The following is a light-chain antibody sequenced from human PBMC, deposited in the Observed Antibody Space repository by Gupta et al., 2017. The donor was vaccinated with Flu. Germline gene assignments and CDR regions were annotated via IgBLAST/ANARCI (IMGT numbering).Light chain of an antibody. CDR1: RPNIGAGYD. J-gene: IGLJ2*01. CDR3: QSYDSSLSGHVV. Sequence: QSELTQPPSVSGAPGQRVTIPCTGSRPNIGAGYDVHWYQQLPGTAPKLLIYGHSNRPSGVPDRFSGSKSGTSASLAITGLQAEDEADYYCQSYDSSLSGHVVFGGGTKLTVL. V-gene: IGLV1-40*01. CDR2: GHS.